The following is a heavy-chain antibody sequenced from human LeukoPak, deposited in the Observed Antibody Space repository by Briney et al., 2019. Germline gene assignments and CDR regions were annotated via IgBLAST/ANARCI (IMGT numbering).Heavy chain of an antibody. Sequence: GESLKISCKGSGYSFTSYWISWVRQMPGKGLEWMGIIHPGDSGTRYSPSFQGQVTMSVDESITTAYLQWSSLRASDSAIYYCARGGSYRYGSSDYWGQGTLVTVSS. D-gene: IGHD5-18*01. CDR2: IHPGDSGT. V-gene: IGHV5-51*01. CDR3: ARGGSYRYGSSDY. CDR1: GYSFTSYW. J-gene: IGHJ4*02.